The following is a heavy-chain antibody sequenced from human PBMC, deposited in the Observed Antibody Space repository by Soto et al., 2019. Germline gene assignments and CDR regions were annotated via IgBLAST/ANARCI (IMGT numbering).Heavy chain of an antibody. V-gene: IGHV3-30*18. CDR2: ISYDGSNK. CDR3: AKGDSGMITFGGVY. J-gene: IGHJ4*02. CDR1: GFTFSSYG. Sequence: QVQLVESGGGVVQPGRSLRLSCAASGFTFSSYGMHWVRQAPGKGLEWVAVISYDGSNKYYADSVKGRFTISRDNSKNTLYLQMNSLSAEDTAVYYCAKGDSGMITFGGVYWGQGSLVTVSS. D-gene: IGHD3-16*01.